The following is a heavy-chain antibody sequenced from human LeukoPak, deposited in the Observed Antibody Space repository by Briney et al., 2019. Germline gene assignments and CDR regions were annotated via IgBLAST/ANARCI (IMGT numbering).Heavy chain of an antibody. V-gene: IGHV3-11*01. CDR3: ARDQYLDY. Sequence: GESLRLSCAAAGFTFNDYYMNWLRQAPGKGLEWVSSISRGGNAIYYADSVKGRFTISRDTAKNSLYLQMNRLRAADTAIYSCARDQYLDYRGQGTLVTVSS. J-gene: IGHJ4*02. CDR1: GFTFNDYY. CDR2: ISRGGNAI.